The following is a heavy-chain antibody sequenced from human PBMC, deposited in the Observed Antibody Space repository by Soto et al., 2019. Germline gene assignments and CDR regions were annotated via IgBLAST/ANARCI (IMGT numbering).Heavy chain of an antibody. J-gene: IGHJ6*02. CDR2: INHSGST. Sequence: SETVSLTCAVYGGSFSGYYWSWIRQPPGKGLEWIGEINHSGSTNYNPSLKSRVTISVDTSKNQFSLKLTSVTAADTAVYYCARYTTPGIAAAAEGNYGMDVWGQGTTVTVSS. V-gene: IGHV4-34*01. CDR1: GGSFSGYY. CDR3: ARYTTPGIAAAAEGNYGMDV. D-gene: IGHD6-13*01.